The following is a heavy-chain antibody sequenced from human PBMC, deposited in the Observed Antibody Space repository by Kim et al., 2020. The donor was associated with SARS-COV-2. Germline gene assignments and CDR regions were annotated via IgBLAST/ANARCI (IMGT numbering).Heavy chain of an antibody. CDR3: ARAIYGDRFDY. V-gene: IGHV3-13*01. CDR2: IGTAGDT. CDR1: GFTFSSYD. Sequence: GGSLRLSCAASGFTFSSYDMHWVRQATGKGLEWVSAIGTAGDTYYPGSVKGRFTISRENAKNSLYLQMNSLRAGDTAVYYCARAIYGDRFDYWGQGTLVTVSS. J-gene: IGHJ4*02. D-gene: IGHD4-17*01.